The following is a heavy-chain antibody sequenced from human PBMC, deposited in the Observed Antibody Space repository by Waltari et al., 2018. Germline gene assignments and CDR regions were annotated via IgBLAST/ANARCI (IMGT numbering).Heavy chain of an antibody. V-gene: IGHV4-4*02. D-gene: IGHD2-21*02. CDR1: GESLSSSDW. CDR3: ARARYFGLLFAWFDP. Sequence: QVQLQESGPGLVKSSETLSLTCTVSGESLSSSDWWTWVRQSPGKGLEWIGEISHSGDTDYHQSLKGRVTISADRSRNQFSLNLNSVTAADTAVYYCARARYFGLLFAWFDPWGQGTLVTVSS. CDR2: ISHSGDT. J-gene: IGHJ5*02.